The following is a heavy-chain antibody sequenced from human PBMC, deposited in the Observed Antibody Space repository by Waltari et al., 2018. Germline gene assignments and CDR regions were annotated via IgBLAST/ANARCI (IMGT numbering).Heavy chain of an antibody. Sequence: QVQLQESGPGLVKPSQTLSLTCTVSGGSISSGGYYWSWIRQHPGKGLEWIGYIYYSGSTNYNPSLKSRVTISVDTSKNQFSLKLSSVTAADTAVYYCARDLTSGSYIRHGWFDPWGQGTLVTVSS. D-gene: IGHD1-26*01. V-gene: IGHV4-61*08. CDR2: IYYSGST. CDR3: ARDLTSGSYIRHGWFDP. J-gene: IGHJ5*02. CDR1: GGSISSGGYY.